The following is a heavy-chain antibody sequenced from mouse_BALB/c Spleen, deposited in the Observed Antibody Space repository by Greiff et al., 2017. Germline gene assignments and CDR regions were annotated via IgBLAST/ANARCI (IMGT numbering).Heavy chain of an antibody. CDR1: GFTFSSYA. D-gene: IGHD2-4*01. V-gene: IGHV5-9-4*01. CDR3: ARDLDYDGGGALDY. J-gene: IGHJ4*01. Sequence: EVKLMESGGGLVKPGGSLKLSCAASGFTFSSYAMSWVRQSPEKRLEWVAEVSSGGSYTYYPDTVTGRFTISRDNAKNTLYLEMSSLRSEDTAMYYCARDLDYDGGGALDYWGQGTSVTVSS. CDR2: VSSGGSYT.